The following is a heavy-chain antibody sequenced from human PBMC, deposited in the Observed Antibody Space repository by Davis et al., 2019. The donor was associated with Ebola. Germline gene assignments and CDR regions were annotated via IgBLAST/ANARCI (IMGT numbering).Heavy chain of an antibody. V-gene: IGHV1-18*01. CDR2: ISAYNGNT. CDR1: GYTFTSYG. Sequence: AASVKVSCKASGYTFTSYGISWVRQAPGQGLEWMGWISAYNGNTNYAQNLQGRVTMTTDTSTSTAYMELRSLRSDDTAVYYCARDSSDYIWGSYLDYWGQGTLVTVSS. CDR3: ARDSSDYIWGSYLDY. J-gene: IGHJ4*02. D-gene: IGHD3-16*02.